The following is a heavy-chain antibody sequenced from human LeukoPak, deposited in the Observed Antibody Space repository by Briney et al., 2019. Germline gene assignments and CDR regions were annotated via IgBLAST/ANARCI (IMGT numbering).Heavy chain of an antibody. CDR1: GGSISSYY. CDR3: ARVSAAIRYYYYYGMDV. J-gene: IGHJ6*02. V-gene: IGHV4-59*01. D-gene: IGHD2-2*02. CDR2: IYHSGST. Sequence: SETLSLTCTVSGGSISSYYWSWIRQPPGKGLEWIGYIYHSGSTNYNPSLKSRVTISVDTSKNQFSLKLSSVTAADTAVYYSARVSAAIRYYYYYGMDVWGQGTTVTVSS.